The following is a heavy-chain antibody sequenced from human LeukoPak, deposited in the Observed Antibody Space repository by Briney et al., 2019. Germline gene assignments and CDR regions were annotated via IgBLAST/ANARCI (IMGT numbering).Heavy chain of an antibody. CDR2: INTNTGNP. CDR3: ARLTSEVGATLNYYYYYYMDV. V-gene: IGHV7-4-1*02. Sequence: ASVKVSRKASGYTFTSYAMNWVRQAPGQGLEWMGWINTNTGNPTYAQGFTGRFVFSLDTSVSTAYLQISSLKAEDTAVYYCARLTSEVGATLNYYYYYYMDVWGKGTTVTVSS. CDR1: GYTFTSYA. J-gene: IGHJ6*03. D-gene: IGHD1-26*01.